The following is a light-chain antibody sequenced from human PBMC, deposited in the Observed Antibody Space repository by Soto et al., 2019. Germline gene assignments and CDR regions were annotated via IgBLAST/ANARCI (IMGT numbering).Light chain of an antibody. Sequence: QSVLTQPPSVSGAPGQRVTISCTGSSSNIGAGFDVHWYQQLPGTAPKLLIYANSIRPSGVPGRFSGSKSGTSASLAITGLQAEDETDYYCQSYDSGLSGYVFGTGTKVTVL. J-gene: IGLJ1*01. CDR1: SSNIGAGFD. V-gene: IGLV1-40*01. CDR2: ANS. CDR3: QSYDSGLSGYV.